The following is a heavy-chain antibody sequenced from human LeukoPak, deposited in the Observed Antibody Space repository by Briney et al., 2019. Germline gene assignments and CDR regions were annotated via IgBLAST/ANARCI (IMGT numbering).Heavy chain of an antibody. Sequence: ASVNVSCKASGYTFTSYDINWVRQATGQGLEWMGWMNPNSGNTGYAQKFQGRVTMTRNTSISTAYMELSSLRSEDTAAYYCARDHHYYYDSGGYSPLDYWGQGTLVTVSS. D-gene: IGHD3-22*01. J-gene: IGHJ4*02. CDR3: ARDHHYYYDSGGYSPLDY. CDR2: MNPNSGNT. CDR1: GYTFTSYD. V-gene: IGHV1-8*01.